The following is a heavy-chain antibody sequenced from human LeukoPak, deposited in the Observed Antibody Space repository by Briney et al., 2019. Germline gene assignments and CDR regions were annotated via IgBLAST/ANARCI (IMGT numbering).Heavy chain of an antibody. CDR3: ARIDRAVAGTIDY. D-gene: IGHD6-19*01. Sequence: KSSETLSLTCTVSGGSISSYLWSWIGQPPGKGLEWIGYIYYSGSTNYNPSLKSRVTMSVDTSKNQFSLKLSSVTAADTAVYYCARIDRAVAGTIDYWGQGTLVTVSS. J-gene: IGHJ4*02. V-gene: IGHV4-59*08. CDR2: IYYSGST. CDR1: GGSISSYL.